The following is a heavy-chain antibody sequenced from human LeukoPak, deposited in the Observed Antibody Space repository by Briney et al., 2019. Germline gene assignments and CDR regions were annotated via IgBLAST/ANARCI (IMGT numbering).Heavy chain of an antibody. CDR2: INHSGST. Sequence: SETLSLTCTVSGGSISRSTYYWSWIRQPPGKGLEWIGEINHSGSTNYNPSLKSRVTISVDTSKNQFSLKLSSVTAADTAVYYCARGDMIVRYWGQGTLVTVSS. V-gene: IGHV4-39*07. CDR3: ARGDMIVRY. D-gene: IGHD3-22*01. CDR1: GGSISRSTYY. J-gene: IGHJ4*02.